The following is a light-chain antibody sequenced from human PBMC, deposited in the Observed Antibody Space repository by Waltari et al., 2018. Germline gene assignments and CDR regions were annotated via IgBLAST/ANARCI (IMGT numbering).Light chain of an antibody. Sequence: DIQMTQSPSTLSASVGDKVTITCRASQNIDYSLAWFQHSPGKHPMFLIYMEGSLESGVPLRFSGSGSGTEFTLTITNLQPDDFATYYCQQYKNYPVTFGQGTKLEIK. J-gene: IGKJ2*01. CDR3: QQYKNYPVT. V-gene: IGKV1-5*03. CDR1: QNIDYS. CDR2: MEG.